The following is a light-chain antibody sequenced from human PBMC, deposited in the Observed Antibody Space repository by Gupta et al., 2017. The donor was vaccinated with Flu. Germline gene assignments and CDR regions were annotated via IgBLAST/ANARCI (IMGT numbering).Light chain of an antibody. V-gene: IGKV3-11*01. J-gene: IGKJ5*01. Sequence: IVLTQSPATVSLSPGERATLSCRASQNSKYYLAWYQQKPGQAPRLLMYDVSNRATGIPARFSGSGYGTDFTLTISSRETEDFAVYYCQQLDKWSRLTFGQGTLMEIK. CDR1: QNSKYY. CDR2: DVS. CDR3: QQLDKWSRLT.